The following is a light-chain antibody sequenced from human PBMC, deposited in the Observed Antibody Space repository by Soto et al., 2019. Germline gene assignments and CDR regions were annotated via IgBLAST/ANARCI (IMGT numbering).Light chain of an antibody. V-gene: IGKV3-20*01. CDR3: QQYGSSPET. CDR1: QSVSSSY. CDR2: GAS. J-gene: IGKJ1*01. Sequence: EIVLTQSPGTLSLSPGERATLSCRASQSVSSSYLAWYQQKPVQAPRLLIYGASSRATGIPDRFSGSGSGTDFTLTISRLEPEDFAVYYCQQYGSSPETFGQGTKV.